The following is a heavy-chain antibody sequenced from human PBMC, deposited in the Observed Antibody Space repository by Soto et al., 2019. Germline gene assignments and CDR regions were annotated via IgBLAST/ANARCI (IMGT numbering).Heavy chain of an antibody. D-gene: IGHD3-3*01. CDR1: GYTFTSYD. Sequence: QVQLVQSGAEVKKPGASVKVSCKASGYTFTSYDINWVRQATGQGLEWMGWMNPNSGNTGYAQKFQGRVTMTRNTSISTAYMELSSLRSEDTAVYYCARVLRFLEWLSPEGAFDIWGQGTMVTVSS. CDR2: MNPNSGNT. J-gene: IGHJ3*02. V-gene: IGHV1-8*01. CDR3: ARVLRFLEWLSPEGAFDI.